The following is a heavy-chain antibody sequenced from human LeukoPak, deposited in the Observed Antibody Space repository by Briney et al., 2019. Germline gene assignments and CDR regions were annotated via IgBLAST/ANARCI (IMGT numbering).Heavy chain of an antibody. Sequence: GGSLRLSCAASGFTFSDYYMSWIRQAPGKGLEWVSSISSSSSYIYYADSVKGRFTISRDNAKNSLYLQMNSLRAEDTAVYYCARDSRPRYPGIAAAGNWGQGTLVTVSS. J-gene: IGHJ4*02. D-gene: IGHD6-13*01. CDR2: ISSSSSYI. CDR1: GFTFSDYY. CDR3: ARDSRPRYPGIAAAGN. V-gene: IGHV3-11*06.